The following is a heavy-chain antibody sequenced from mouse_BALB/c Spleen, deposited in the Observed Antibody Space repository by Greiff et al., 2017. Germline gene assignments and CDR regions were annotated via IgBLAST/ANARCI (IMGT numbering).Heavy chain of an antibody. J-gene: IGHJ3*01. Sequence: EVQLVESGPGLVKPSQSLSLTCTVTGYSITSDYAWNWIRQFPGNKLEWMGYISYSGSTSYNPSLKSRISITRDTSKNQFFLQLNSVTTEDTATYYCARRTMITTRGGFAYWGQGTLVTVSA. V-gene: IGHV3-2*02. CDR1: GYSITSDYA. CDR2: ISYSGST. D-gene: IGHD2-4*01. CDR3: ARRTMITTRGGFAY.